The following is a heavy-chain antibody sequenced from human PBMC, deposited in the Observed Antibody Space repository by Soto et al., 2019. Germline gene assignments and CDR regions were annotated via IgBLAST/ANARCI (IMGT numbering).Heavy chain of an antibody. D-gene: IGHD3-10*01. Sequence: ASVKVSCKASGYTFSSYDINWVRQATGQGLEWMGWMNPHSGNTGYAQKFQGRVTMTRNTSISTAYMELSSLRSEDTAVYYCALLLCGGELLEPYAFDIWGQGTMVTVSS. V-gene: IGHV1-8*01. CDR2: MNPHSGNT. J-gene: IGHJ3*02. CDR3: ALLLCGGELLEPYAFDI. CDR1: GYTFSSYD.